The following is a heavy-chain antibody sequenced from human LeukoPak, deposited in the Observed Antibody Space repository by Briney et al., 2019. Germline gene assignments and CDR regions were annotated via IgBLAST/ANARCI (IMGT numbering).Heavy chain of an antibody. V-gene: IGHV4-59*08. CDR3: ARHVEAINWFDP. CDR2: IYYSGST. Sequence: SSETLSLTCTVSGDSISSYYWSWILQPPGKGLEWIGYIYYSGSTNYNPSLKSRVTISVDTSKNQFSLKLSSVTAADTAVYYCARHVEAINWFDPWGQGTLVTVSS. CDR1: GDSISSYY. J-gene: IGHJ5*02.